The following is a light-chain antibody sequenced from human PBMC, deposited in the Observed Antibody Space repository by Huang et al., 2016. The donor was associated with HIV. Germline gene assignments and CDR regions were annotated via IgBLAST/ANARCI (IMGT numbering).Light chain of an antibody. V-gene: IGKV3-11*01. CDR2: DAS. J-gene: IGKJ1*01. Sequence: EIVLTQSPATLSLSPGERDTLSCRASQSIISYLAWYQQKPGQAPRLLIFDASDRSTGIPARFSGSVSGTDFTLTISSLEPEDFAVYYCQQRSNWPLWTFGQGTKVEIK. CDR3: QQRSNWPLWT. CDR1: QSIISY.